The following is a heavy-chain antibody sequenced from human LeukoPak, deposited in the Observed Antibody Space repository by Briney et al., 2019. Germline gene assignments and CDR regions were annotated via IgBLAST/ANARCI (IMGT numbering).Heavy chain of an antibody. CDR2: INSDGSST. Sequence: GGSLRLSCAASGFTFSSYAMSWVRQAPGKGLEWVSRINSDGSSTTYADSVKGRFTISRDNAKNTLYLQMNSLRAEDTAVYYCARGDSGTYWFDYWGQGTPVTVSS. V-gene: IGHV3-74*01. CDR3: ARGDSGTYWFDY. CDR1: GFTFSSYA. J-gene: IGHJ4*02. D-gene: IGHD1-26*01.